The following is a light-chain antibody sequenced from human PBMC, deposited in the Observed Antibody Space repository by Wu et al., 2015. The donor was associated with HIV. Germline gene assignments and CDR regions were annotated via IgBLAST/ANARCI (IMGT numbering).Light chain of an antibody. J-gene: IGKJ5*01. Sequence: EIVLTQSPVTLSLSPGESATLSCRASQNVDTNYFAWYQQRPRQPPRLLIYSTFNRAAGISDRFRGSGSGTVFTLTINRLDPEDFATYYCQQGATSPITFGQGTRLDIK. CDR2: STF. CDR3: QQGATSPIT. V-gene: IGKV3D-20*02. CDR1: QNVDTNY.